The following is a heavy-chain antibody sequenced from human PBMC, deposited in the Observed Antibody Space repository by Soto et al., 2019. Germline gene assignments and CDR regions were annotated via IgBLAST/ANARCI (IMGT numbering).Heavy chain of an antibody. CDR3: ARGGVVVVAAPLDD. J-gene: IGHJ4*02. Sequence: QVQLQESGPGLVKPSETLSLTCSVSGGSVSSGNYYWSWIRQPPGKGREWIGYIYYSGSTNYNPSLKSRVTISVDTSKNQFSLKLSSVTAADTAVYYCARGGVVVVAAPLDDWGQGTLVTVSS. CDR1: GGSVSSGNYY. V-gene: IGHV4-61*01. CDR2: IYYSGST. D-gene: IGHD2-15*01.